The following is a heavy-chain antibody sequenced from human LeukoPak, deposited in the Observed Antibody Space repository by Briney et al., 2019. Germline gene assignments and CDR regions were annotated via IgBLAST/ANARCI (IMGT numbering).Heavy chain of an antibody. CDR2: INPNSGGT. J-gene: IGHJ4*02. CDR3: ARYSGSHKDY. D-gene: IGHD1-26*01. CDR1: GYLFTGYY. V-gene: IGHV1-2*02. Sequence: ASVKVSCKTSGYLFTGYYIHWVRQAPGQGLEWMGWINPNSGGTNYAQKFQGRVTMTRDTSISTAYMELSRLRSDDTAVYYCARYSGSHKDYWGQGTLVTVSS.